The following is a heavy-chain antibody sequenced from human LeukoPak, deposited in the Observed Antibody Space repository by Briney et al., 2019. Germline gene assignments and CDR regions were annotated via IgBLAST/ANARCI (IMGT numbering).Heavy chain of an antibody. CDR1: GGSISSGGYY. CDR2: IYYSGST. CDR3: ARDDSSGYYPTGMDV. D-gene: IGHD3-22*01. J-gene: IGHJ6*02. V-gene: IGHV4-31*03. Sequence: SQTLSLTCTVSGGSISSGGYYWSWIRQHPGKGLEWIGYIYYSGSTYYNPSLKSRVTISVGTSKNQFSLKLSSVTAADTAVYYCARDDSSGYYPTGMDVWGQGTTVTVSS.